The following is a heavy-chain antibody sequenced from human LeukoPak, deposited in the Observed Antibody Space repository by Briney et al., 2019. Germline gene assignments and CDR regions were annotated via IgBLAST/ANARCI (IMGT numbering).Heavy chain of an antibody. CDR2: IDTRSSVI. Sequence: GGSLRLSCAASAFNYSDHRMSWVRQAPGKGLEWISYIDTRSSVIYYGDSVMGRFTISRDNAKNSLYLQMNSLRDEDTAMYYCAREDDSWGPNNLDLCGQGTMVTVSS. CDR1: AFNYSDHR. CDR3: AREDDSWGPNNLDL. D-gene: IGHD7-27*01. V-gene: IGHV3-48*02. J-gene: IGHJ3*01.